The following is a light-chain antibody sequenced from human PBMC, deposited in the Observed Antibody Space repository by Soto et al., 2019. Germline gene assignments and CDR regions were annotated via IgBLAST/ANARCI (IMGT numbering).Light chain of an antibody. CDR3: QQSHSIPFT. Sequence: DIQMTQSPSSLSASVGDRVTITCRATQSISNSLNWYQHKPGEAPKLLMYAACTLQSGVPSRFSCGGSGTDFTLTISSLQPEDFATYFCQQSHSIPFTFGTGTKVDIE. CDR2: AAC. CDR1: QSISNS. J-gene: IGKJ3*01. V-gene: IGKV1-39*01.